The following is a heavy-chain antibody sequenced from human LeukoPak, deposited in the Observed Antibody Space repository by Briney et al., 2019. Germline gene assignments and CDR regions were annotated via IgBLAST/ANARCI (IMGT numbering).Heavy chain of an antibody. D-gene: IGHD3-3*01. J-gene: IGHJ6*02. CDR2: ISAYNSNT. CDR1: GYTFISYG. V-gene: IGHV1-18*01. Sequence: GASVKVSCKASGYTFISYGISWVRQAPGQGLEWMGWISAYNSNTNYTQKLQGKVTMTTDTSTSTAYMELRSLRSEDTAVYYCARDSSRVFWSGTQDYGMDVWGQGTTVTVSS. CDR3: ARDSSRVFWSGTQDYGMDV.